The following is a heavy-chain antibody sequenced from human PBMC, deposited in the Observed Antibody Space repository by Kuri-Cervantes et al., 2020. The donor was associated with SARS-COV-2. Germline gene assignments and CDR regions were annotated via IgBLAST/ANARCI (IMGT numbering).Heavy chain of an antibody. V-gene: IGHV3-30*18. J-gene: IGHJ4*02. CDR3: AKDRAGVHDF. Sequence: SLKISCAASGFTFSSYGMHWVRQSPGKGLEWVTFISSDGKNKKCMASGKGRFTISRDNSQNTLHLQMKSLRDEDTAIYYCAKDRAGVHDFWGQGTLVTVSS. CDR2: ISSDGKNK. CDR1: GFTFSSYG. D-gene: IGHD2-21*01.